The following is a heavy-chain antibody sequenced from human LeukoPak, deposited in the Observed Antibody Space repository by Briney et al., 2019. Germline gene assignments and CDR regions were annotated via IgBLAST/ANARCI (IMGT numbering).Heavy chain of an antibody. V-gene: IGHV1-18*04. J-gene: IGHJ3*02. CDR2: ISAYNGKT. Sequence: ASVKVSCKASGYTFTSYGISWVRQAPGQGLEWMGWISAYNGKTNYAQKLQGRVTMTTVTSTSTAYMELRSLRSDDTAVYYCARGYYDILSGWFPSDAFDIWGQGTMVTVSS. CDR1: GYTFTSYG. D-gene: IGHD3-9*01. CDR3: ARGYYDILSGWFPSDAFDI.